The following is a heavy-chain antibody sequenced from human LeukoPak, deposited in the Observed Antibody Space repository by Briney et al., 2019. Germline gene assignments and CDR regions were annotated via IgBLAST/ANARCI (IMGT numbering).Heavy chain of an antibody. D-gene: IGHD1-26*01. CDR2: INPNSGAT. Sequence: GSVEVSCKASGYTFTGYSMHGVRQAPGQGLEWMGWINPNSGATNYAQKFQGRVTMTRDTSISTAYMELSRLRSDDTAVYYCATSGSYRIIDYWGQGNLVTVSS. CDR1: GYTFTGYS. J-gene: IGHJ4*02. CDR3: ATSGSYRIIDY. V-gene: IGHV1-2*02.